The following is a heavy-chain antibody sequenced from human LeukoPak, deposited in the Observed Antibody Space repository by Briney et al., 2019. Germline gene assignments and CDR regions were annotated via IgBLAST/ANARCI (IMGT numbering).Heavy chain of an antibody. D-gene: IGHD5-18*01. CDR3: ASLWLNYYGMDV. V-gene: IGHV4-59*01. CDR2: IYYSGST. Sequence: SETLSLTCTVSSGSISSYYWSWIRQPPGKGLEWIGYIYYSGSTNYNPSLKSRVTISVDTSKNQFSLKLSSVTAADTAVYYCASLWLNYYGMDVWGQGTTVTVSS. CDR1: SGSISSYY. J-gene: IGHJ6*02.